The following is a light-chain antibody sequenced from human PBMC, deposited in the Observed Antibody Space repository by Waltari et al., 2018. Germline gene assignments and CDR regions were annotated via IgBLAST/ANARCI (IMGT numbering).Light chain of an antibody. V-gene: IGKV3-20*01. J-gene: IGKJ4*01. CDR2: GSS. CDR3: QQFGSSPLT. CDR1: QSSSSSY. Sequence: IVLKQSPGTLPLSPGDTGTPSCRASQSSSSSYLAWYQQRPGQAPRLLIYGSSNRATGIPDRFSGSGSGTHFTLIISGLEPEDSAVYYCQQFGSSPLTFGGGTRVES.